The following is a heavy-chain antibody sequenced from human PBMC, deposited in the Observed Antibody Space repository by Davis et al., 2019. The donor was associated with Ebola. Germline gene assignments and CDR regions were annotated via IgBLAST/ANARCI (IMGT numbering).Heavy chain of an antibody. CDR2: ISYDGSNK. CDR3: ARDAVVARTGGGDGMDV. CDR1: GFTFSSYA. J-gene: IGHJ6*02. Sequence: GESLKISCAASGFTFSSYAMHWVRQAPGKGLEWVAVISYDGSNKYYADSVKGRFTISRDNSKNTRYLQMNSLRAEDTAVYYCARDAVVARTGGGDGMDVWGQGTTVTVSS. D-gene: IGHD2-15*01. V-gene: IGHV3-30-3*01.